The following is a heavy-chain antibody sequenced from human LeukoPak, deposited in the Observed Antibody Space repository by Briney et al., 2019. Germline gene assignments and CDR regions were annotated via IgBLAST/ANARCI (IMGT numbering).Heavy chain of an antibody. CDR3: ARRGYSYGVDAFDI. CDR1: GGSISSYY. Sequence: SETLSLTCTVSGGSISSYYWSWIRQPPGKGLEWIGYIYYSGSTNYNPSLKSRVTISVDTSKNQFSPKLSSVTAADTAVYYCARRGYSYGVDAFDIWGQGTMVTVSS. CDR2: IYYSGST. V-gene: IGHV4-59*08. D-gene: IGHD5-18*01. J-gene: IGHJ3*02.